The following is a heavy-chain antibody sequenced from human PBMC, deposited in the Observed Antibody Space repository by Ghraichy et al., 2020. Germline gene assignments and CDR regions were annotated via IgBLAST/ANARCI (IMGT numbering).Heavy chain of an antibody. CDR1: GGSISSGGYY. CDR3: ASERYSSGWYADYGMDV. D-gene: IGHD6-19*01. J-gene: IGHJ6*02. CDR2: IYYSGST. V-gene: IGHV4-31*03. Sequence: SETLSLTCTVSGGSISSGGYYWSWIRQHPGKGLEWIGYIYYSGSTYYNPSLKSRVTISVDTSKNQFSLKLSSVTAADTAVYYCASERYSSGWYADYGMDVWGQGTTVTVSS.